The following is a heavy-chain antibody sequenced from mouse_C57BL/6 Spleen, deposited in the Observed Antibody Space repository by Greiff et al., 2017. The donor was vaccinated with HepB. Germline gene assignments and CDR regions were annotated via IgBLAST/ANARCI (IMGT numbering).Heavy chain of an antibody. V-gene: IGHV1-69*01. CDR3: ARRSSNYYAMDY. CDR2: IDPSDSYT. Sequence: QVQLQQPGAELVMPGASVKLSCKASGYTFTSYWMHWVKQRPGQGLEWIGEIDPSDSYTNYNQKFKGKSPLTVDKSSSTAYMQLSSLTSEDSAVYYGARRSSNYYAMDYWGQGTAVTVSS. J-gene: IGHJ4*01. CDR1: GYTFTSYW. D-gene: IGHD2-5*01.